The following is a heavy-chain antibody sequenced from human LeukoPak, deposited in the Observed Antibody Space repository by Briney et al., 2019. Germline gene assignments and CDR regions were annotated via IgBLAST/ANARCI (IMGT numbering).Heavy chain of an antibody. J-gene: IGHJ3*02. CDR1: GYTFTDYY. D-gene: IGHD3-22*01. V-gene: IGHV1-2*02. Sequence: ASVKVSCTTSGYTFTDYYVHWVRQAPGQGLEWLGWINPKSGGTNYAQNFRARVTMTRDTSITTAFMEMSSLRSDDTAVYYCARGRSVLDYYTSSGYFFGAFDIWGQGTMVTVSS. CDR3: ARGRSVLDYYTSSGYFFGAFDI. CDR2: INPKSGGT.